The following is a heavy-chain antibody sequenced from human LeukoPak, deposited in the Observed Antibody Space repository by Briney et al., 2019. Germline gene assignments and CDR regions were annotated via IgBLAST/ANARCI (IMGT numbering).Heavy chain of an antibody. CDR2: ISSSSSYI. CDR3: ARDVDYDSSGPRFDY. CDR1: GFTFSSYS. D-gene: IGHD3-22*01. V-gene: IGHV3-21*04. Sequence: GGSLRLSCAASGFTFSSYSMNWVRQAPGKGLEWVSSISSSSSYIYYADSVKGRFTISRDNAKNSLHLQMNSLRAEDTAVYYCARDVDYDSSGPRFDYWGQGTLVTVSS. J-gene: IGHJ4*02.